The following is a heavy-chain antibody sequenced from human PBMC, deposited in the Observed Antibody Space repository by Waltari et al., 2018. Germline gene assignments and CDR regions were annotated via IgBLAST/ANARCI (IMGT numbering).Heavy chain of an antibody. V-gene: IGHV4-59*01. CDR1: AVSINNYY. CDR2: ISHSGST. CDR3: AREDDANSSGRRYFDY. D-gene: IGHD3-22*01. J-gene: IGHJ4*02. Sequence: QVQLQESGPGLVKPSDTLSLNCTFSAVSINNYYFSWFRQPPGKGLEWIGYISHSGSTKYNPSLKRRVTISLDTSKNHFSRKVSSVTAADTAVFYCAREDDANSSGRRYFDYWGQGTLVTVSS.